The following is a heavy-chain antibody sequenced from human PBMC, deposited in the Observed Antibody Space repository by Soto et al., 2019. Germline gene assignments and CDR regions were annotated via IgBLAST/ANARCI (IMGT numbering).Heavy chain of an antibody. CDR3: ASGAAFYYDTSRY. J-gene: IGHJ4*02. CDR2: MSPNGDNQ. V-gene: IGHV3-30-3*01. D-gene: IGHD3-22*01. Sequence: QVELVESGGGVVQSGGSLRLSCAAPGFSFSIHALHWIRQAPGEGLEWVAVMSPNGDNQYYADSVKGRFTISGDTSKSTLSLQMTSLRPEDTAVYYCASGAAFYYDTSRYWGQGTLVTVSS. CDR1: GFSFSIHA.